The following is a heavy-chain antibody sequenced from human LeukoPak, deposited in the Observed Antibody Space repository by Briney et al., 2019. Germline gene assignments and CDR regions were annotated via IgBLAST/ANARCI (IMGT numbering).Heavy chain of an antibody. CDR1: GFTFSSYA. CDR3: ARDDTGYGLFDP. V-gene: IGHV3-30-3*01. Sequence: GGSLRLSCAASGFTFSSYAMHWVRQAPGKGLEWVTLISYDGSNKYYSDSVKGRFTISRDNSMHTLYLQMNSLRPEDTAVYYCARDDTGYGLFDPWGQGTLATVSS. D-gene: IGHD5-12*01. CDR2: ISYDGSNK. J-gene: IGHJ5*02.